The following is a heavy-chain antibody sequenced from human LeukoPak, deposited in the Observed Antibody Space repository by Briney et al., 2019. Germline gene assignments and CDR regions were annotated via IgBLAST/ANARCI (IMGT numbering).Heavy chain of an antibody. V-gene: IGHV4-34*01. J-gene: IGHJ5*02. D-gene: IGHD2-15*01. CDR2: INHSGSP. CDR1: GGSFSGNY. Sequence: PSETLSLTCAVYGGSFSGNYWSWIRQPPGKGLEWIGEINHSGSPIYNPSLKSRVTISVDTSKNQFSLKLSSVTAADTAVYYCAREPGYCSGGSCYGGWFDPRGQGTLVTVSS. CDR3: AREPGYCSGGSCYGGWFDP.